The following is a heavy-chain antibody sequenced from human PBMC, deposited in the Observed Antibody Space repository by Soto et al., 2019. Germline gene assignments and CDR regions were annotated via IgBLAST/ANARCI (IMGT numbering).Heavy chain of an antibody. CDR3: ATYRKFFQI. CDR2: IFNSGST. V-gene: IGHV4-30-2*01. CDR1: GGYISVRYYS. Sequence: PLETLPLTCSVSGGYISVRYYSWIWIRQPPGKGLEWIGFIFNSGSTYYNSSLKSRVTISVDRSKNHFFLNLTSVTAADTAVYYCATYRKFFQICGQGTKVTVSS. J-gene: IGHJ3*02.